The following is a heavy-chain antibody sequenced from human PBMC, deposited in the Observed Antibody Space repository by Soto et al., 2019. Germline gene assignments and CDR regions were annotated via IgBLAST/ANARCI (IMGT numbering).Heavy chain of an antibody. D-gene: IGHD3-10*01. V-gene: IGHV3-33*01. J-gene: IGHJ1*01. CDR1: GFTFSSYG. CDR3: ARDVCGDGWGSHDREVKYFQS. Sequence: QVQLVESGGGVVQPGRSLRLSCAASGFTFSSYGMHWVRQAPGKGLEWVAFIWFGGSNKYYTDSVKGRFTISRDNSKNSLYMAMNSLLAEYTAPCFWARDVCGDGWGSHDREVKYFQSWGQGTLVTVSS. CDR2: IWFGGSNK.